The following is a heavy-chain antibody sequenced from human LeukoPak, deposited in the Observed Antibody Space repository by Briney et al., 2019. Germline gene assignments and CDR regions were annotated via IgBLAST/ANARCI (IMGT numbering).Heavy chain of an antibody. J-gene: IGHJ3*02. CDR3: ARGAIILILDAFDI. V-gene: IGHV1-3*01. CDR1: GYTFTTYA. D-gene: IGHD2-21*01. Sequence: ASVKVSCKASGYTFTTYAMHWVRQAPGQGLEWMGWINAGNGNTKYSQKFQGRVTITRDTSASTAYMELSSLRSEDTAVYYCARGAIILILDAFDIWGQGTMVTVSS. CDR2: INAGNGNT.